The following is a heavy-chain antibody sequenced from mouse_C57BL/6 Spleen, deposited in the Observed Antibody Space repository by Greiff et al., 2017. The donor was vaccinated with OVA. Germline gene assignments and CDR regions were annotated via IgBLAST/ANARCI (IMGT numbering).Heavy chain of an antibody. CDR1: GYAFTNYL. V-gene: IGHV1-54*01. J-gene: IGHJ4*01. D-gene: IGHD1-1*01. CDR2: SNPGSGGT. Sequence: QVQLQQSGAELVRPGTSVKVSCKASGYAFTNYLIEWVKQRPGQGLEWIGVSNPGSGGTNYNEKFKGKATLTADKSSSTAYMQLSSLTSEDSAVYFCARRLITTVNAMDYWGQGTSVTVSS. CDR3: ARRLITTVNAMDY.